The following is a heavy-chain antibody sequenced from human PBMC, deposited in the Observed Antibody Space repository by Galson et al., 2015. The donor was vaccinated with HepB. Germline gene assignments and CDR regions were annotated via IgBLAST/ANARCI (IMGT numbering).Heavy chain of an antibody. CDR3: ARRYSSSWYVLEGPFDY. J-gene: IGHJ4*02. CDR2: IYPGDSDT. V-gene: IGHV5-51*01. D-gene: IGHD6-13*01. Sequence: SGAEVKKPGESLKISCKGSGYSFTSYWIGWVRQMPGKGLEWMGIIYPGDSDTRYSPSFQGQVTISADKSISTAYLQWSSLKASDTAMYYCARRYSSSWYVLEGPFDYWGQGTLVTVSS. CDR1: GYSFTSYW.